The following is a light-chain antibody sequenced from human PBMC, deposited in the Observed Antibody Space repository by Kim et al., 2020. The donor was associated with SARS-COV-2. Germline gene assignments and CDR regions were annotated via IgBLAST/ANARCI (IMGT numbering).Light chain of an antibody. CDR1: HSISSW. V-gene: IGKV1-5*03. Sequence: DIQMTQSPSTLSASVGDRVTITCRASHSISSWLAWYQQKAGKAPKVLIYKASTLESGVPSRFSGSAAGTEFTLTISSLQPDDFATYYCQQYSNYPYTFGQGTKLEI. CDR2: KAS. CDR3: QQYSNYPYT. J-gene: IGKJ2*01.